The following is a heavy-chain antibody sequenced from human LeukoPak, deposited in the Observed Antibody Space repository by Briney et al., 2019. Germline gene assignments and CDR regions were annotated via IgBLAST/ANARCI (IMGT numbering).Heavy chain of an antibody. CDR1: GFTFSKFW. D-gene: IGHD1-1*01. V-gene: IGHV3-74*01. CDR3: ARVGLEPFDV. J-gene: IGHJ3*01. Sequence: PGGSLRLSCATSGFTFSKFWMHWVRQAPGGGRAWVSRINPEETTTNYADSVKGRFTISRDNAKNTLYLQMDGLRAEDTAVYFCARVGLEPFDVWGQGTLVTVSS. CDR2: INPEETTT.